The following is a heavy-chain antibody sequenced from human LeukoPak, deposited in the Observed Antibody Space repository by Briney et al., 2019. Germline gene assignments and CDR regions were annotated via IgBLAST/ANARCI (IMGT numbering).Heavy chain of an antibody. CDR3: VSPRGFSYGYFDY. Sequence: KPSETLSLTCTVSGGSISSSSAHWGWIRQPPGKGLEWIGSIYYSKNTYYNPSLKSRVTISADTSKNQFSLTLGSVSATDTAVYYCVSPRGFSYGYFDYWGQGTLVTVSS. V-gene: IGHV4-39*01. J-gene: IGHJ4*02. D-gene: IGHD5-18*01. CDR2: IYYSKNT. CDR1: GGSISSSSAH.